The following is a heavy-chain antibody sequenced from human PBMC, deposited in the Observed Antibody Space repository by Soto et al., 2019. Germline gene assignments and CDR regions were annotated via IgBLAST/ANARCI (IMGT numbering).Heavy chain of an antibody. CDR3: ARSTTVVTGPHDAFDI. V-gene: IGHV3-33*01. J-gene: IGHJ3*02. CDR1: GFTFSSYG. CDR2: IWYDGSNK. Sequence: GGSLRLSCAASGFTFSSYGMHWVRQAPGKGLEWVAVIWYDGSNKYYADSVKGRFTISGDNSKNTLYLQMNSLRAEDTAVYYCARSTTVVTGPHDAFDIWGQGTMVTVSS. D-gene: IGHD4-17*01.